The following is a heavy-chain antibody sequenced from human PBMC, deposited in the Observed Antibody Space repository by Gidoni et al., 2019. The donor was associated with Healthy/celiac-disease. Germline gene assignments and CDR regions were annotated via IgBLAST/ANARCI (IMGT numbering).Heavy chain of an antibody. CDR3: ARELTYSGYEYYDAFDI. CDR1: GFTFSSYG. J-gene: IGHJ3*02. CDR2: IWYDGSNK. V-gene: IGHV3-33*01. D-gene: IGHD5-12*01. Sequence: QVQLVESGGGVVQPGRSLRLSCAASGFTFSSYGMHWVRQAPGKGLEWVAVIWYDGSNKYYADSVKGRFTISRDNSKNTLYLQMNSLRAEDTAVYYCARELTYSGYEYYDAFDIWGQGTMVTVSS.